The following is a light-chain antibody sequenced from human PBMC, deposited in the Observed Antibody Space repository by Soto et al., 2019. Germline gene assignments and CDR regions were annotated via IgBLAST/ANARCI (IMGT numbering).Light chain of an antibody. Sequence: ETVWTQSPGTRSLSPGERATLSCRASQSVSSNYLAWYQQKPGQAPRLLIYDASSRATGIPERFSGSGSETDFTLTISRLEPEDFEVYYCQQYGSSPWTGGQGTKVEI. J-gene: IGKJ1*01. V-gene: IGKV3-20*01. CDR3: QQYGSSPWT. CDR1: QSVSSNY. CDR2: DAS.